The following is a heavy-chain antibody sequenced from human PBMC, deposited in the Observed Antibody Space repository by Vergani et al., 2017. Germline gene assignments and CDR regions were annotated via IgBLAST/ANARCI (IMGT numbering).Heavy chain of an antibody. CDR3: ARYPRRTGTRGGGVDY. Sequence: QVQLVESGVGVVQPGRSLRLSCAASGCTFSSYGMHWVRQAPGKGLEWVAVILYDGSNKNYADSVKGRFTLSKDNSKNTLYLQMNNLRAEDTAVYYGARYPRRTGTRGGGVDYWGQGTLVIVSS. CDR2: ILYDGSNK. CDR1: GCTFSSYG. J-gene: IGHJ4*02. V-gene: IGHV3-33*01. D-gene: IGHD1-7*01.